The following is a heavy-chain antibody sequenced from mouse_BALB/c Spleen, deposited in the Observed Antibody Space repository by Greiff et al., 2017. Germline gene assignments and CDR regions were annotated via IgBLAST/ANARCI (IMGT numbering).Heavy chain of an antibody. CDR2: ISSGSSTI. CDR1: GFTFSSFG. Sequence: EVMLVESGGGLVQPGGSRKLSCAASGFTFSSFGMHWVRQAPEKGLEWVAYISSGSSTIYYADTVKGRFTISRDNPKNTLFLQMTSLRSEDTAMYYCARGKDYLDYWGQGTTLTVSS. V-gene: IGHV5-17*02. J-gene: IGHJ2*01. CDR3: ARGKDYLDY.